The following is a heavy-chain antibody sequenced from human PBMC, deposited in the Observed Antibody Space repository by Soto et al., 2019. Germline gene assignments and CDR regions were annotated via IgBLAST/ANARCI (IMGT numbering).Heavy chain of an antibody. D-gene: IGHD2-2*01. J-gene: IGHJ4*02. Sequence: GGSLRLSCVASGFTFSTYSMNWVRQAPGKGLEWVSFISSSGYSIYYADSVKGRFTISRDNAKNSLYLQMNSLRAEDTAVYFCARDFVYRGYCTSSSCSNFDYWGQGTLVTVSS. CDR2: ISSSGYSI. CDR1: GFTFSTYS. CDR3: ARDFVYRGYCTSSSCSNFDY. V-gene: IGHV3-21*01.